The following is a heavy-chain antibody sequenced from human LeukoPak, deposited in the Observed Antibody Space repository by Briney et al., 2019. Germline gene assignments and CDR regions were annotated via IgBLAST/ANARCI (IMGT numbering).Heavy chain of an antibody. CDR2: INPNSGGA. CDR1: GYTFTGYY. Sequence: ASVKVSCKASGYTFTGYYMHWVRQAPGQGLEWMGWINPNSGGAKYVQNFQGRVIMTTDTSISTAYMELTSLRSDDTAVYYCARSSPPTYYHFYYYMDVWGKGSTVTVSS. J-gene: IGHJ6*03. D-gene: IGHD6-13*01. V-gene: IGHV1-2*02. CDR3: ARSSPPTYYHFYYYMDV.